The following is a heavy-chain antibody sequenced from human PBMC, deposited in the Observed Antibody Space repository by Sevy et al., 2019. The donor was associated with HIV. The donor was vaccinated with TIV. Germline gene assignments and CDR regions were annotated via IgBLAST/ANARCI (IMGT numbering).Heavy chain of an antibody. CDR1: GYTFTTYA. V-gene: IGHV1-3*01. Sequence: ASVKVSCKTSGYTFTTYAIHWVRQAPGQRLEWMGWINAGNGNTKYSQNFQGRVTITRDTSASTAYMKLSSLRVEDTAVYYCARDYFGSGSYYISNWFDPWGQGTLVTVSS. CDR2: INAGNGNT. J-gene: IGHJ5*02. D-gene: IGHD3-10*01. CDR3: ARDYFGSGSYYISNWFDP.